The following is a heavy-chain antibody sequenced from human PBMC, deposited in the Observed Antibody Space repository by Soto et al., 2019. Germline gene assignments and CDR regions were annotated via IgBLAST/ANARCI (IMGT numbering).Heavy chain of an antibody. CDR3: ARDRLIATAGTARHYFGLDM. D-gene: IGHD2-21*01. CDR1: GGSIRSGGYY. J-gene: IGHJ6*02. V-gene: IGHV4-31*03. Sequence: SETLSLTCTVSGGSIRSGGYYWSWVRQSPRRGLEWIGNIYYSGSTYYNPSLKSRLTISVDTSKNQFSLNLSSVTAADTAVYFCARDRLIATAGTARHYFGLDMWCQGTTVNVSS. CDR2: IYYSGST.